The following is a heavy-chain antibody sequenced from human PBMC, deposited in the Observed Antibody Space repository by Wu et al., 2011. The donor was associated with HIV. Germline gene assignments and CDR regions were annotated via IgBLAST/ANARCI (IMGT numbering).Heavy chain of an antibody. CDR3: ARDRPGYCSSTSCFDPDNWFDP. CDR1: GYTFTSYG. D-gene: IGHD2-2*01. J-gene: IGHJ5*02. V-gene: IGHV1-18*01. Sequence: QVQLVQSGAEVKKPGASVKVSCKASGYTFTSYGISWVRQAPGQGLEWMGWISAYNGDTNYAQKLQGRVTMTTDTSTSTAYMELRSLRSDDTAVYYCARDRPGYCSSTSCFDPDNWFDPVGPGNPGHRLL. CDR2: ISAYNGDT.